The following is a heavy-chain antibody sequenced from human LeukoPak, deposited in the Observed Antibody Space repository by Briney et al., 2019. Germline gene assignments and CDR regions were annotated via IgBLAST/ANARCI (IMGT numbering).Heavy chain of an antibody. V-gene: IGHV4-59*11. Sequence: PSDTLSLTCTVSGDSISNHYWSWIRHPPGKGLVWIGYIFYSGNTHYNPSLKSRVTMSVDTSKNQFSLRLSPVTPADTAVYYCARDRGEGIVGTFDYWGQGTLVTVSS. CDR1: GDSISNHY. CDR2: IFYSGNT. D-gene: IGHD1-26*01. J-gene: IGHJ4*02. CDR3: ARDRGEGIVGTFDY.